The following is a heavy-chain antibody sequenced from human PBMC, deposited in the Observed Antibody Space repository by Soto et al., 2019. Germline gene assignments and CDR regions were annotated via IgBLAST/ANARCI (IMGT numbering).Heavy chain of an antibody. CDR1: GFTFSAYW. CDR3: ARGPRVSSTGTGAH. D-gene: IGHD1-1*01. CDR2: ISDDGSTA. J-gene: IGHJ4*02. Sequence: GESLKISCAVSGFTFSAYWMHWVRQVPGKGLTWVSRISDDGSTATYADAVKGRFVISRDNAKNSLYLEMNTLRADDSGLYYCARGPRVSSTGTGAHWGRGTLVTVSS. V-gene: IGHV3-74*01.